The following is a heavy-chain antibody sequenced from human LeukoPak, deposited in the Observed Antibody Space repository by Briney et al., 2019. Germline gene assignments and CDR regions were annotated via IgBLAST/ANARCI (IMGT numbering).Heavy chain of an antibody. V-gene: IGHV3-48*02. J-gene: IGHJ4*02. Sequence: GGSLRLSCEASGFTFSSYDMNWVRQAPGKGLEWVSYISTISSTKYYADSVKGRFTISRDNAKNSLYLQMNSLRDEDTAVYYCARGKIGYYYGDYDGYWGQGTLVTVSS. D-gene: IGHD4-17*01. CDR1: GFTFSSYD. CDR3: ARGKIGYYYGDYDGY. CDR2: ISTISSTK.